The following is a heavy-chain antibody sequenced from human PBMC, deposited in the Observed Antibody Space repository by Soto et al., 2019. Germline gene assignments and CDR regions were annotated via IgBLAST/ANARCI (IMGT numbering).Heavy chain of an antibody. CDR2: INSDGSST. V-gene: IGHV3-74*01. Sequence: GGSLRLSCTASGFTFSSYWMHWVRQAPGKGLVWVSRINSDGSSTSYADSAKGRSTISRDNAKNTLYLQMNSLRAEDTAVYYCAVAVAGPTAIGYWGQGTLVTVSS. D-gene: IGHD6-19*01. CDR1: GFTFSSYW. CDR3: AVAVAGPTAIGY. J-gene: IGHJ4*02.